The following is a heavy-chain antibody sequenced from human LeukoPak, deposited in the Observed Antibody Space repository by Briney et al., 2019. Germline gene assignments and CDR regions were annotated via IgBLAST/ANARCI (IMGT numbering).Heavy chain of an antibody. CDR1: GGSFSGYY. CDR2: INHSGST. D-gene: IGHD2-15*01. J-gene: IGHJ4*02. Sequence: SETLSLTCAVYGGSFSGYYWSWICQSPGKGLEWVGEINHSGSTNYNPSLKSRVTISEDTSKNQFSLKLRSVTAADTAVYYCARGVVVTATSYYFDYWGQGALVTVSS. CDR3: ARGVVVTATSYYFDY. V-gene: IGHV4-34*01.